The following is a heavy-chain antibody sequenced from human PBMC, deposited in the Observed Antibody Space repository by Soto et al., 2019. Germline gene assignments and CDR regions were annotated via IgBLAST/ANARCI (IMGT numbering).Heavy chain of an antibody. CDR3: ARGAKAPGGWFGELTGWFDP. CDR2: INHSGST. Sequence: PSETLSLTCAVYGGSFSGYYLSWIRQPPGKGLEWIGEINHSGSTNYNPSLKSLVTIAVDTSNNQFSLKLSSVTAADTAVYYCARGAKAPGGWFGELTGWFDPWGQGTLVTVSS. J-gene: IGHJ5*02. CDR1: GGSFSGYY. D-gene: IGHD3-10*01. V-gene: IGHV4-34*01.